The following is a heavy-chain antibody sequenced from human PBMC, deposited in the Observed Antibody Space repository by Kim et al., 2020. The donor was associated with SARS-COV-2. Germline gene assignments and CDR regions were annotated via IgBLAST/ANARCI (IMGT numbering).Heavy chain of an antibody. J-gene: IGHJ4*02. CDR2: ISGSGGST. Sequence: GGSLRLSCAASGFTFSSYAMSWVRQAPGKGLEWVSAISGSGGSTYYADSVKGRFTISRDNSKNTLYLQMNSLRAEETAVYCFAKVVVTEPFDFWGQGTLVTVSS. D-gene: IGHD2-21*02. CDR1: GFTFSSYA. CDR3: AKVVVTEPFDF. V-gene: IGHV3-23*01.